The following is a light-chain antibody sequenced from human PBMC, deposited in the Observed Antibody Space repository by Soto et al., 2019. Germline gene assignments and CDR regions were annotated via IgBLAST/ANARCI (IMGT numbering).Light chain of an antibody. CDR3: QQYNNWPRT. V-gene: IGKV3D-15*01. CDR2: GAS. CDR1: QSVSTN. J-gene: IGKJ1*01. Sequence: EIVMTQSPATLSVSPGERATLSCRASQSVSTNLAWYQQKPGQAPRLLIYGASTRATGIPARFSGSGSGTVFTLTISSLQSEDFAVYYWQQYNNWPRTFGQGTQVEIK.